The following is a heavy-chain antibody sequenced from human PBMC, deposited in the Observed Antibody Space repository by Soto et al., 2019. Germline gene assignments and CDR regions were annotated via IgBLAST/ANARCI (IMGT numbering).Heavy chain of an antibody. Sequence: EVQLLESGGGLVQPGGSLRLSCAASGFTFSSYAMSWVRQAPGKGLEWVSAISGSGGSTYYADSVKGRLTISRDNSKNTLYLQMNSLRAEDTAVYYCASDIVVVVAATLHNWFDPWGQGTLVTVSS. J-gene: IGHJ5*02. CDR3: ASDIVVVVAATLHNWFDP. CDR1: GFTFSSYA. D-gene: IGHD2-15*01. V-gene: IGHV3-23*01. CDR2: ISGSGGST.